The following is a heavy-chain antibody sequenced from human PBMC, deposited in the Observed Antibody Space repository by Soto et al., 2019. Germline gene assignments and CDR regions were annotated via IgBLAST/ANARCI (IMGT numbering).Heavy chain of an antibody. CDR1: GFTFNNYW. D-gene: IGHD1-26*01. J-gene: IGHJ4*02. V-gene: IGHV3-74*01. Sequence: GGSLRLSCAASGFTFNNYWMHWVRQAPGKGLVWVSRINIEGSTTDYADSVRGRFAISRDNAKNTLYLQINSLRDEDTAVYYCTRDRGGNFYGGFDYWGRGTLVTVSS. CDR2: INIEGSTT. CDR3: TRDRGGNFYGGFDY.